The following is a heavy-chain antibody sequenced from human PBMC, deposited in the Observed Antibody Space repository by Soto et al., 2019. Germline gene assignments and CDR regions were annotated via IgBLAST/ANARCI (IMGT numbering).Heavy chain of an antibody. CDR1: GFTFNNYW. D-gene: IGHD1-26*01. J-gene: IGHJ4*02. V-gene: IGHV3-74*01. Sequence: GGSLRLSCAASGFTFNNYWMHWVRQAPGKGLVWVSRINIEGSTTDYADSVRGRFAISRDNAKNTLYLQINSLRDEDTAVYYCTRDRGGNFYGGFDYWGRGTLVTVSS. CDR2: INIEGSTT. CDR3: TRDRGGNFYGGFDY.